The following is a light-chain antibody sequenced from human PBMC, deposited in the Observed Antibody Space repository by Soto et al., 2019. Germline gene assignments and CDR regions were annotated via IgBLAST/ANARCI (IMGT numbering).Light chain of an antibody. V-gene: IGKV3-15*01. CDR3: QQYNNWPPSIT. Sequence: EIVMTQSPATLSVSPGERATLSCRASQSVSSNLAWYQQKPGQAPRLLIYGASTRATGIPARFSGSGSGTELTVTISSLQSEDFAVYYCQQYNNWPPSITFGQGTRLEIK. CDR2: GAS. CDR1: QSVSSN. J-gene: IGKJ5*01.